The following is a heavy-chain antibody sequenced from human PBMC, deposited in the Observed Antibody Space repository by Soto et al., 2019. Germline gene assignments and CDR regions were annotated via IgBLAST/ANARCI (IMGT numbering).Heavy chain of an antibody. Sequence: QVQLVESGGGVVQPGRSLRPSCVASGFTFSSYVMHWVRQAPGKGLEWVALISDDESKKYYADSVKGRFTISRDNSENTLFLQMNSLISEDTAVYYCARTAGGRVRGALDIWGQGTMVTVSS. CDR2: ISDDESKK. D-gene: IGHD6-13*01. CDR3: ARTAGGRVRGALDI. J-gene: IGHJ3*02. V-gene: IGHV3-30-3*01. CDR1: GFTFSSYV.